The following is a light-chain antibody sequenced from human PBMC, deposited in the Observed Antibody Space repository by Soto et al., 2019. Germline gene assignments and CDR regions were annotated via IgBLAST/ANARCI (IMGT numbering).Light chain of an antibody. CDR2: AVS. J-gene: IGKJ1*01. Sequence: IQMTQSPSSLSASVGDRFTITCRASQYIGHYLGWYQQKPGKSPKRLIYAVSNLQSGVPSRFSGSASGTDFTLTIYSLQPEDFATYFCLQHYDYSWTFGQGTKVEI. CDR3: LQHYDYSWT. V-gene: IGKV1-17*01. CDR1: QYIGHY.